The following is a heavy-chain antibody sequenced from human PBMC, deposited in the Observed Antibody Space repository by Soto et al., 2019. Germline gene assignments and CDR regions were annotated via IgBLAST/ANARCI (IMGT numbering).Heavy chain of an antibody. J-gene: IGHJ6*03. Sequence: GGSLRLSCAASGFTFSSYWMSWVRQAPGKGLEWVANIKQDGSEKYYVDSVKGRFTISRDNAKNSLYLQMNSLRAEDTAVYYCARAVFLQPPYYYMDVWGKGTMVTVSS. CDR3: ARAVFLQPPYYYMDV. CDR2: IKQDGSEK. CDR1: GFTFSSYW. D-gene: IGHD2-8*01. V-gene: IGHV3-7*01.